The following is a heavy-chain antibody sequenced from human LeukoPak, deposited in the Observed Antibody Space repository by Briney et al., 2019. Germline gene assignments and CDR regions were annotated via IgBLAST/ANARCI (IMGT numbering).Heavy chain of an antibody. CDR3: ARDRANCSSTSCYGRWVGWFDP. Sequence: SVRVSCKASGGTFSSYAISWVRQAPGQGLEWMGGIIPIFGTANYAQKFQGRVTITADESTSTAYMELSSLRSEDTAVYYCARDRANCSSTSCYGRWVGWFDPWGQGTLVTVSS. CDR1: GGTFSSYA. V-gene: IGHV1-69*13. CDR2: IIPIFGTA. J-gene: IGHJ5*02. D-gene: IGHD2-2*01.